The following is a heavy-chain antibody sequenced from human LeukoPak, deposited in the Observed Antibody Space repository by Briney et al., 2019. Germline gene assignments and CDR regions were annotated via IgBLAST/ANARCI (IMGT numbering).Heavy chain of an antibody. V-gene: IGHV4-59*12. J-gene: IGHJ5*02. CDR2: ISYTGST. CDR1: GGSISRYY. D-gene: IGHD5-18*01. CDR3: ARGGYSYGYSRAKFDP. Sequence: SETLSLTCTVSGGSISRYYWSWIRQPPGKGLEWIGYISYTGSTTYNSSLKSRVTISVDTSKNQFSLKLSSVTAADTAVYYCARGGYSYGYSRAKFDPWGQGTLVTVSS.